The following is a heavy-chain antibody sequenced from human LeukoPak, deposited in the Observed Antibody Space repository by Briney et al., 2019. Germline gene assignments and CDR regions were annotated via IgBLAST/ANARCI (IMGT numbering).Heavy chain of an antibody. Sequence: SETLSLTCTVSGGSISSSSYYWGWIRQPPGKGLEWIGSIYYSGSTYYNPSLKSRVTISVDTSKNQFSLKLSSVTAADTAVYYCARWGDGYNYGAFDIWGQGTLVTVSS. CDR3: ARWGDGYNYGAFDI. V-gene: IGHV4-39*07. CDR1: GGSISSSSYY. CDR2: IYYSGST. D-gene: IGHD5-24*01. J-gene: IGHJ4*02.